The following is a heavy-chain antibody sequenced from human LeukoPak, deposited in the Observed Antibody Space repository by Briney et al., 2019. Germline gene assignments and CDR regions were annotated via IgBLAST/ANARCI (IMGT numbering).Heavy chain of an antibody. CDR1: GFTFSENW. CDR2: INRDGGLT. V-gene: IGHV3-74*01. Sequence: PGGSLRLSCVASGFTFSENWMHWVRQAPGRGLAWVSHINRDGGLTNYADSVKGRFTISRDNARNTVYLQMSSLRVEDTAIYFCAREEHRLAEAGTSAFDLGGQGTLVIVSP. J-gene: IGHJ3*01. D-gene: IGHD6-13*01. CDR3: AREEHRLAEAGTSAFDL.